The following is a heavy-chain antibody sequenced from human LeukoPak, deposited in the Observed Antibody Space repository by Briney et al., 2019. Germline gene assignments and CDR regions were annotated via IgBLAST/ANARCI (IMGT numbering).Heavy chain of an antibody. CDR3: ARGAPGYYYGMDV. Sequence: VASVTVSCKASGGTFSSYAISWVRQAPGQGLEWMGGIIPIFGTANYAQKFLGRVTITADESTSTAYMELSSLRSEDTAVYYCARGAPGYYYGMDVWGQGTTVTVSS. V-gene: IGHV1-69*13. CDR2: IIPIFGTA. CDR1: GGTFSSYA. J-gene: IGHJ6*02.